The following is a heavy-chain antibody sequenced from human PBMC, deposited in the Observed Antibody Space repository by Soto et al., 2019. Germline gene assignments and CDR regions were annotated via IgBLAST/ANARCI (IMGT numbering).Heavy chain of an antibody. CDR3: ARDRAGITARRGMDV. J-gene: IGHJ6*02. CDR1: GFTFSSYE. V-gene: IGHV3-48*03. CDR2: ISSSGSTI. Sequence: PGGSLRLSCAASGFTFSSYEMSWVRQAPGKGLEWVSYISSSGSTIYYADSVKGRFTISRDNAENSLYLQMNSLRAEDTAVYYCARDRAGITARRGMDVWGQGTTVTVSS. D-gene: IGHD3-10*01.